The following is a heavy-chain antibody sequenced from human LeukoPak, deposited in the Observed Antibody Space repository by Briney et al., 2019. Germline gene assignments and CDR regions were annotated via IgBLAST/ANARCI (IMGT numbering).Heavy chain of an antibody. Sequence: GGSLRLSCAASGFTFSSYAMSWVRQAPGKGLEWVSAISGSGGRTYYADSVKGRFTISRDNSKNTLYLQMNSLRAEDTAVYYCAKDRITIFGVVIKNYYYYGMDVWGQGTTVTVSS. J-gene: IGHJ6*02. D-gene: IGHD3-3*01. CDR1: GFTFSSYA. CDR2: ISGSGGRT. CDR3: AKDRITIFGVVIKNYYYYGMDV. V-gene: IGHV3-23*01.